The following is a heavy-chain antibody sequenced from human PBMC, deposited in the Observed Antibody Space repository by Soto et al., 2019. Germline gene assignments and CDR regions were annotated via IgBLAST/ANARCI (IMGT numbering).Heavy chain of an antibody. J-gene: IGHJ2*01. D-gene: IGHD6-13*01. V-gene: IGHV1-2*04. CDR1: GYTFTGYY. CDR2: INPNSGGT. CDR3: ARDTAGTGRYFAL. Sequence: QVQLVQSGAEVKKPGASVKVSCKASGYTFTGYYMHWVRQAPGQGLEWMGWINPNSGGTNYAQKFQGWVTMTRDTSISTAYMELSRLRFDDTAVYYCARDTAGTGRYFALWGRGTLVTVSS.